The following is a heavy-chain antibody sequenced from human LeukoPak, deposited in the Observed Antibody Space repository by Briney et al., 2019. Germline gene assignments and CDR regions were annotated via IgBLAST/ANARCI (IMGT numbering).Heavy chain of an antibody. CDR1: GFTFRSYG. CDR3: PGYNSGRSET. Sequence: GGSLRLSCAAPGFTFRSYGMHWVRQAPGKGLGWVGVIWYDTSNTDYAHSVSGRFTVYRHNSEGKLYLQMHSLRVEDAAVYYGPGYNSGRSETWGPGTLVTVSS. CDR2: IWYDTSNT. D-gene: IGHD1-1*01. J-gene: IGHJ5*01. V-gene: IGHV3-33*01.